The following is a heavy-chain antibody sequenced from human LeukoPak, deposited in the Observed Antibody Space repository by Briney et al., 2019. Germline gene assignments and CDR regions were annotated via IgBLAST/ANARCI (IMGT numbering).Heavy chain of an antibody. D-gene: IGHD2-2*01. Sequence: GGSLRLSCAASGFTFSSYNMDWVRQAPGKGLEWVSFIDSSSRYIYQADSVKGRFTISRDNAKSPVFLQMNSLRAEDTAVYYCARVGGHCTSTSCPPPDYWGQGTLVTVSS. V-gene: IGHV3-21*01. CDR1: GFTFSSYN. CDR2: IDSSSRYI. J-gene: IGHJ4*02. CDR3: ARVGGHCTSTSCPPPDY.